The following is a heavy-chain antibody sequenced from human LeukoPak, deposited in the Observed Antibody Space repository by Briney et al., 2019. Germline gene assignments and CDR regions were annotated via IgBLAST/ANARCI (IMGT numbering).Heavy chain of an antibody. CDR1: GFTFSSYA. CDR3: AKVVGYSSGWRFDY. D-gene: IGHD6-19*01. V-gene: IGHV3-23*01. Sequence: PGGSLRLSCAASGFTFSSYAMSWVRQAPGKGLEWVSAISGSGGSTYYADSMKGRFTISRDNSKNTLYLQMNSLRAEDTAVYYCAKVVGYSSGWRFDYWGQGTLVTVSS. J-gene: IGHJ4*02. CDR2: ISGSGGST.